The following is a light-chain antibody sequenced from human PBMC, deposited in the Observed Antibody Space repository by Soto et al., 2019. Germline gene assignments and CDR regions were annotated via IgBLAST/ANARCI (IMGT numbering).Light chain of an antibody. V-gene: IGKV2D-29*01. CDR1: QSLLHTDGKTY. CDR2: EVF. Sequence: DVVMTQTPLSLSVTPGQPASISCKSSQSLLHTDGKTYLYWYLQKPGHPPQLLIYEVFNRFSGVPDRFSGSGSGTDFTLKISRVEAEDVGTYYCMQTIQPLLTFGAGTKVDIK. CDR3: MQTIQPLLT. J-gene: IGKJ4*01.